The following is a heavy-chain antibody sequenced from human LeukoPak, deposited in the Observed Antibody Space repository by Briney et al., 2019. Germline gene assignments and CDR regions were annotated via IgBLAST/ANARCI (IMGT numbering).Heavy chain of an antibody. CDR2: ISYDGGNK. V-gene: IGHV3-30*18. CDR1: GFTFSSYG. D-gene: IGHD3-22*01. J-gene: IGHJ4*02. CDR3: AKDQYYYDSSGYYFDY. Sequence: PGRSLRLSCAASGFTFSSYGMHWVRQAPGKGLEWVAVISYDGGNKYYADSVKGRFTISRDNSKNTLYLQMNSLRAEDTAVYYCAKDQYYYDSSGYYFDYWGQGTLVTVSS.